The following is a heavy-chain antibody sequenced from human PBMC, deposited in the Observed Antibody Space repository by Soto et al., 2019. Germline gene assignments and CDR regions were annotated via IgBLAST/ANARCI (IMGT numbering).Heavy chain of an antibody. V-gene: IGHV3-11*05. D-gene: IGHD5-12*01. CDR1: GFTFSDYY. CDR2: ISSSSSYT. Sequence: QVQLVESGGGLVKPGGSLRLSCAASGFTFSDYYMSWIRQAPGKGLEWVSYISSSSSYTNYADSVKGRFTISRDNAKNSLYLQMNSLRAEDTAVYYCASGYDSPAHFQHWGQGTLVTVSS. J-gene: IGHJ1*01. CDR3: ASGYDSPAHFQH.